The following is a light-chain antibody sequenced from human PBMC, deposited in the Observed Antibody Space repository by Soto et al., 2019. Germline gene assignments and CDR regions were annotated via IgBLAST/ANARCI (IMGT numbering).Light chain of an antibody. J-gene: IGKJ1*01. CDR3: QQYGTSPGT. Sequence: EIVLTQSPDTLSFSAWERSTLSFMASQSISSTQLVWYQQKPGQAPTLLIFGASSRATGIPDRFSGSGSGTDFTLTISGLQPEDFAVYYCQQYGTSPGTFGQGTKVDIK. CDR2: GAS. V-gene: IGKV3-20*01. CDR1: QSISSTQ.